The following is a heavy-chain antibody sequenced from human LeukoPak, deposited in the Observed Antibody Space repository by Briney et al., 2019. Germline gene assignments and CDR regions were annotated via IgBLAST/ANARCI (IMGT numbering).Heavy chain of an antibody. J-gene: IGHJ6*02. D-gene: IGHD1-26*01. CDR3: AREGWSGRNGEYLVGGMDV. CDR2: MTYDGSNK. CDR1: ELIFSDYA. Sequence: PRGSLRLSCAASELIFSDYAIHWVRQAPGKGLEWVALMTYDGSNKYYADSVKGRFTLSRDISKNTLYLQMHSLRAEDTALYYCAREGWSGRNGEYLVGGMDVWAQGTTVTVS. V-gene: IGHV3-30*04.